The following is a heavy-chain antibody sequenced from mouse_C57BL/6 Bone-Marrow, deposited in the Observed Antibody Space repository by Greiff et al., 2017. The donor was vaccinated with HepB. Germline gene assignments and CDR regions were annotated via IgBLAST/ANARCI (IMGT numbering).Heavy chain of an antibody. J-gene: IGHJ4*01. V-gene: IGHV7-1*01. Sequence: DVKLQESGGGLVQSGRSLRLSCATSGFTFSDFYMEWVRQAPGKGLEWIAASRNKANDYTTEYSASVKGRFIVSRDTSQSILYLQMNALRAEDTAMYYCARDAHRLAMDYGGQGTSVTVSS. CDR3: ARDAHRLAMDY. CDR2: SRNKANDYTT. CDR1: GFTFSDFY.